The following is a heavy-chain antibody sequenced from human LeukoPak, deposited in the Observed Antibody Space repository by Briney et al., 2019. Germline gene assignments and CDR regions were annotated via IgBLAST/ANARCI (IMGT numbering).Heavy chain of an antibody. J-gene: IGHJ5*02. V-gene: IGHV4-59*01. CDR2: IYYSGST. Sequence: SETLSLTCAVYGGSFSSYYWSWVRQPPGKGLEWIGYIYYSGSTNYNPSLKSRVTISVDTSKNQFSLKLSSVTAADTAVYYCARVGSTVTGSYNWFDPWGQGTLVTVSS. CDR1: GGSFSSYY. D-gene: IGHD4-17*01. CDR3: ARVGSTVTGSYNWFDP.